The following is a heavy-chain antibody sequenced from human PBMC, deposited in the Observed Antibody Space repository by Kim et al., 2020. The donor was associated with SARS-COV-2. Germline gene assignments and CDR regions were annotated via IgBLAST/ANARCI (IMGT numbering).Heavy chain of an antibody. CDR2: IRCKVHGYAT. D-gene: IGHD1-1*01. CDR1: GFTFSDSA. J-gene: IGHJ3*02. CDR3: TRVPGTALAFWDAFDI. V-gene: IGHV3-73*01. Sequence: GGSLRLSCGASGFTFSDSAMHWVRRASGKVLEWVARIRCKVHGYATAYSAWVRDRFTIYRDDSRHTAYLQMNSLKTEDTAVYDCTRVPGTALAFWDAFDIWGRETMVAVSS.